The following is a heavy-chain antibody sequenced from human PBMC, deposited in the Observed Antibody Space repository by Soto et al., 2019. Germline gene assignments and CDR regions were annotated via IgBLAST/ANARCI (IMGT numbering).Heavy chain of an antibody. V-gene: IGHV1-69*01. D-gene: IGHD6-13*01. CDR3: ARGSSHGSSWYFWFDP. J-gene: IGHJ5*02. CDR1: GGTFSTYP. Sequence: QVQLVQSGAEVRMPGSSVKVSCKASGGTFSTYPINWVRQAPGQGLEWMGGIIPLFGTTNYAQKFKGRVTMTADEFTSTAYMELSSLRAEDAAVYYCARGSSHGSSWYFWFDPWGQGTLVTVSS. CDR2: IIPLFGTT.